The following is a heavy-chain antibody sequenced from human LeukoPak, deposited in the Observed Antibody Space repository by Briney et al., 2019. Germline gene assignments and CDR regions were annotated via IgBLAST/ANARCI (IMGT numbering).Heavy chain of an antibody. V-gene: IGHV3-21*04. CDR2: ITIRGVYI. CDR1: GFTFSSYS. Sequence: PGGSLRLSCAASGFTFSSYSMNWVRQAPGKGLEWVSSITIRGVYIYYADSVKGRFTISRDDPHNTLYLQMNSLRAEDTAVYFCARGGVDYYGSGTYYLMYYFDNWGQGALVTVSS. D-gene: IGHD3-10*01. CDR3: ARGGVDYYGSGTYYLMYYFDN. J-gene: IGHJ4*02.